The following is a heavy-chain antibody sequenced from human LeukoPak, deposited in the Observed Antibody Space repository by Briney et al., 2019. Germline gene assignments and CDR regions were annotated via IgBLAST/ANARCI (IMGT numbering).Heavy chain of an antibody. D-gene: IGHD3-9*01. V-gene: IGHV4-31*03. Sequence: SETLSLTCTVSGGSISSGGYYWSWIRQHPGKGPEWIGYIYYSGSTYYNPSLKGRVTISVDTSKNQFSLKLSSVTAADTAVYYCARAPLNYDILTGYPFDYWGQGTLVTVSS. CDR1: GGSISSGGYY. CDR3: ARAPLNYDILTGYPFDY. J-gene: IGHJ4*02. CDR2: IYYSGST.